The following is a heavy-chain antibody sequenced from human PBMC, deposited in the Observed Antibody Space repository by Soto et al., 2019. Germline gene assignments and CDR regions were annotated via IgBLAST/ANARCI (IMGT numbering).Heavy chain of an antibody. D-gene: IGHD3-22*01. CDR2: ISGSGGST. CDR1: GFTFSSYA. CDR3: AKAYYYDSSGYQDAFDI. V-gene: IGHV3-23*01. Sequence: GGSLRLSCAASGFTFSSYAMSWVRQAPGKGLEWVSAISGSGGSTYYADSVKGRFTISRDNSKNTLYLQMNSLRAEDKAVYYCAKAYYYDSSGYQDAFDIWGKGTMVTFSS. J-gene: IGHJ3*02.